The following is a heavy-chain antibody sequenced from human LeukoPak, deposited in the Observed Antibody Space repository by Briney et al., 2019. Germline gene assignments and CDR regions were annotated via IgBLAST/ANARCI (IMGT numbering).Heavy chain of an antibody. CDR1: GFTFTDTY. CDR3: AKVYSAGWYPGYFDY. D-gene: IGHD6-19*01. V-gene: IGHV3-11*01. Sequence: GGSLRLSCAVSGFTFTDTYMTWIRQAPGKGLESLSYISPSGTDISYADSVKGRFTISRDNAKNSLYLQMNSLRAEDTAVYYCAKVYSAGWYPGYFDYWGQGTLVTVSS. CDR2: ISPSGTDI. J-gene: IGHJ4*02.